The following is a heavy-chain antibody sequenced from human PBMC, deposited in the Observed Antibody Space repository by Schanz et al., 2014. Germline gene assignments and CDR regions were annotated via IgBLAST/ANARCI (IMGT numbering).Heavy chain of an antibody. CDR1: GYTFTGYY. CDR3: ARGLVRYFAY. V-gene: IGHV1-2*06. Sequence: QVQLAQSGAEVKKPGASVKVSCQASGYTFTGYYMHWVRQAPGQGLEWMGQINPNSGATIYAQNFQGRVTMTRDTSISTAYMELSRLRSDDTAVYYCARGLVRYFAYWGQGTVVTVSS. D-gene: IGHD2-8*02. J-gene: IGHJ4*02. CDR2: INPNSGAT.